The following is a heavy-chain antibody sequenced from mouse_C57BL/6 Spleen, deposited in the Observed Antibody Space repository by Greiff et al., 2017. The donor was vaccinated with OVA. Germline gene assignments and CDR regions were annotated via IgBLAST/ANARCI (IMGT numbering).Heavy chain of an antibody. Sequence: VQRVESGPELVKPGASVKISCKASGYTFTDYYINWVKQRPGQGLEWIGWIFPGSGSTYYNEKFKGKATLTVDKSSSTAYMLLSSLTSEDSAVYFCAYDPTEVSWFAYWGQGTLVTVSA. V-gene: IGHV1-75*01. CDR1: GYTFTDYY. CDR2: IFPGSGST. D-gene: IGHD2-3*01. J-gene: IGHJ3*01. CDR3: AYDPTEVSWFAY.